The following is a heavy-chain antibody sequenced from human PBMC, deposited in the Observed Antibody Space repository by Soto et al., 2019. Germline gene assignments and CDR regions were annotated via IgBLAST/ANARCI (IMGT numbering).Heavy chain of an antibody. J-gene: IGHJ4*02. CDR1: GGTFSSYA. V-gene: IGHV1-69*13. D-gene: IGHD1-26*01. CDR2: IIPIFGTA. CDR3: ARDEVVGATYYFDY. Sequence: ASVKVSCKASGGTFSSYAISWVRQAPGQGLEWMGGIIPIFGTANYAQKFQGRVTITADESTSTAYMELSSLRSEDTAVYYCARDEVVGATYYFDYWGQGTLVTVSS.